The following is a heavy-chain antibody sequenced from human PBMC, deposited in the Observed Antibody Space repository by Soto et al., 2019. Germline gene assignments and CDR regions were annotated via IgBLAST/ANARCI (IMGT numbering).Heavy chain of an antibody. CDR3: ARFRIAAAGTVFYGMDV. CDR1: GGTFSSYA. Sequence: QVQLVQSGAEVKKPGSSVKVSCKASGGTFSSYAISWVRQAPGQGLEWMGGILPIFGTANYAQKFQGRVTITADESTSTAYMELSSLRSEDTAVYYCARFRIAAAGTVFYGMDVWGQGTTVTVSS. V-gene: IGHV1-69*01. J-gene: IGHJ6*02. CDR2: ILPIFGTA. D-gene: IGHD6-13*01.